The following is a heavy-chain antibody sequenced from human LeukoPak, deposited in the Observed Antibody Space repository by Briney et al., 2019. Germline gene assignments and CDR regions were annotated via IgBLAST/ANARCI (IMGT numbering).Heavy chain of an antibody. D-gene: IGHD6-6*01. CDR1: GGSISSGGYY. Sequence: SQTLTLTCTVSGGSISSGGYYWSWIRQHPGKGLEWIGYIYYSGSTYYNPSLKSRVTISVDKSKNQFSLKLSSVTAADTAVYYCARVSVGSSGYFDYWGQGTLVTVSS. V-gene: IGHV4-31*03. J-gene: IGHJ4*02. CDR3: ARVSVGSSGYFDY. CDR2: IYYSGST.